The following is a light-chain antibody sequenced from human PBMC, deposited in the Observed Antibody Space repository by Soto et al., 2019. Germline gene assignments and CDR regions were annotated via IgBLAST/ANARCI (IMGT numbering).Light chain of an antibody. CDR3: QQSYSTPRT. V-gene: IGKV3-20*01. CDR2: GAS. Sequence: EIVLTQSPGTLSLSPGERATLSCRASLSVSSNYLAWYQQKPGQAPRLLIYGASSRATGIPDRFSGSGSGTDFTLTINSLQPEDFATYYCQQSYSTPRTFGQGTKVEMK. J-gene: IGKJ1*01. CDR1: LSVSSNY.